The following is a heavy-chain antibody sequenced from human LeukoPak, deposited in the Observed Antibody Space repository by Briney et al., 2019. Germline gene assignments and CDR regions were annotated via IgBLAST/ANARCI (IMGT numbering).Heavy chain of an antibody. CDR2: IGGGGSFI. CDR1: GVTFSTYS. Sequence: GGTLRLTCAGSGVTFSTYSIKWVRQAPGKGLEGGSHIGGGGSFIYYADSVKGRFTISRDNAKNSLYLQMNSLRVEDTAFYYCAKDRFFYDSGSKTNWGQGTLVTVSS. V-gene: IGHV3-21*04. CDR3: AKDRFFYDSGSKTN. D-gene: IGHD3-22*01. J-gene: IGHJ4*02.